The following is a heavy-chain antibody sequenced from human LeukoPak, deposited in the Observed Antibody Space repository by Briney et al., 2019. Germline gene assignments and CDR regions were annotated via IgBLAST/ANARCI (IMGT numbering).Heavy chain of an antibody. D-gene: IGHD1-14*01. CDR1: GFTFSSYA. Sequence: GGSLRLSCAASGFTFSSYAMHWVRQAPGKGLQWVAVISYDGSNKYYADSVKGRFTISRDNSKNTLYLQMNSLRAEDTAVYYCARGSCTGTLSLWFDPWGQGTLVTVSS. CDR2: ISYDGSNK. CDR3: ARGSCTGTLSLWFDP. J-gene: IGHJ5*02. V-gene: IGHV3-30*04.